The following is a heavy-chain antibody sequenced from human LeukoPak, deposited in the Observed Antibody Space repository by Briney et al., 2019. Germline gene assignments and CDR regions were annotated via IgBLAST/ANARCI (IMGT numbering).Heavy chain of an antibody. V-gene: IGHV3-30*02. CDR1: GFTFSGYG. D-gene: IGHD3-3*01. J-gene: IGHJ6*03. CDR2: IRYDGSNK. CDR3: AKVGPECYYYMDV. Sequence: GGSLRLSCAASGFTFSGYGMHWVGQAPGKWLEWVAFIRYDGSNKYYADCVKGRFTISRDNSKNTLYPQMNSLRAEDTAVYYCAKVGPECYYYMDVWGKGTTVTVSS.